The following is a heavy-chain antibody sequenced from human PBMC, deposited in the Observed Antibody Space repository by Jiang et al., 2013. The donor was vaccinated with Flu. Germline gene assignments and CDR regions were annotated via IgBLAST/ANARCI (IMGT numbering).Heavy chain of an antibody. J-gene: IGHJ5*02. CDR3: ARQASGSSGSYYTLEDNWFDP. V-gene: IGHV4-38-2*01. CDR2: IYHSGST. Sequence: LLKPSETLSLTCAVSGYSISSGYYWGWIRQPPGKGLEWIGSIYHSGSTYYNPSLKSRVTISVDTSKNQFSLKLSSVTAADTAVYYCARQASGSSGSYYTLEDNWFDPWGQGTLVTVSS. CDR1: GYSISSGYY. D-gene: IGHD3-10*01.